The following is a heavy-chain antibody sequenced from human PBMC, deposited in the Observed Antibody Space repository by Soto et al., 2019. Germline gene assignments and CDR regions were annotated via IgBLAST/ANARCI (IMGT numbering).Heavy chain of an antibody. D-gene: IGHD3-10*01. J-gene: IGHJ6*02. CDR2: IDAYNGDT. CDR3: ARAGAAPYYYYGLDV. V-gene: IGHV1-18*01. CDR1: GYSFTTYA. Sequence: ASVKVSCKASGYSFTTYALHWVRQAPGQGLEWMAWIDAYNGDTNYAQKFQTRVTMTRDKSTDTAYMDLRSLTSDDTAIYYCARAGAAPYYYYGLDVWGQGTTVTVSS.